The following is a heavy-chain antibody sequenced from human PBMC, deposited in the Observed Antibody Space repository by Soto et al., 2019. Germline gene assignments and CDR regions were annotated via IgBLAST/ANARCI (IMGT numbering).Heavy chain of an antibody. J-gene: IGHJ6*02. Sequence: QVKLVESGGGVVQPGRSLRLSCEASEFTFSSYVMHWVRQAPGKGLEWVAVISYDGNDKYYAESVGGLFTLSRDNSKNTFYLQMNSLRSEERAVYDCASTFYFDRSGMDVWGQGTTVIGSS. D-gene: IGHD3-22*01. CDR3: ASTFYFDRSGMDV. CDR2: ISYDGNDK. CDR1: EFTFSSYV. V-gene: IGHV3-30-3*01.